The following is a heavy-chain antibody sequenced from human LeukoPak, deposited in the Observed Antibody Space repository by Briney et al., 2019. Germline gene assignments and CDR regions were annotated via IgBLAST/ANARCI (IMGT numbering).Heavy chain of an antibody. J-gene: IGHJ4*02. CDR2: ISYDGSNK. CDR1: GFAFSDYG. CDR3: AKDGGGYCSSTSCYTTPDY. V-gene: IGHV3-33*05. Sequence: GGSLRLSCAASGFAFSDYGMHWVRQAPGKGLEWVAVISYDGSNKYYADSVKGRFTISRDNSKNTLYLQMNSLRAEDTAVYYCAKDGGGYCSSTSCYTTPDYWGQGTLVTVSS. D-gene: IGHD2-2*02.